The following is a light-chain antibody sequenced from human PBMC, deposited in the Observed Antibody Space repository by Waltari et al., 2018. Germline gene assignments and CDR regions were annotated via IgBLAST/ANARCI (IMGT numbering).Light chain of an antibody. J-gene: IGKJ2*01. V-gene: IGKV3D-15*01. Sequence: IVMTQSPATLSVSPGERATLSCRARQSVSRNLAWYQQKPGQAPRLLIYGASTRATGIPARFSGSGSGTVFTLTISSLQSEDFAVYYCQQYNNWPPYTFGQGTKLEIK. CDR3: QQYNNWPPYT. CDR1: QSVSRN. CDR2: GAS.